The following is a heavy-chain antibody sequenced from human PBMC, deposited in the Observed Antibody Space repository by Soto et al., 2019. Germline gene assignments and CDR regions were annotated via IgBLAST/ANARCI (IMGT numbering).Heavy chain of an antibody. V-gene: IGHV3-30-3*01. J-gene: IGHJ6*02. CDR2: ISYDGSNK. CDR3: ARVVLRFLEWPVADGMDV. D-gene: IGHD3-3*01. Sequence: QVQLVESGGGVVQPGRSLRLSCAASGFTFSSYAMHWVRQAPGKGLEWVAVISYDGSNKYYADSVKGRFTISRDNSKNTRYLQMNSLRAEDTAVYYCARVVLRFLEWPVADGMDVWGQWTTVTVSS. CDR1: GFTFSSYA.